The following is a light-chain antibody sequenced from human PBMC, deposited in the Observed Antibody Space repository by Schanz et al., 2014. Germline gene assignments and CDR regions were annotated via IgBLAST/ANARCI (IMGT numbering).Light chain of an antibody. CDR2: GTS. CDR1: QSVHINY. J-gene: IGKJ2*01. Sequence: EIVLTQSPGTLSLSPGERATLSCRASQSVHINYLAWHQQKPGQAPRLLIYGTSIRATGIPDRFSGSGSGTDFTLTISSLEPEDFAVYYCQQRSNWPTFGQGTKLEIK. V-gene: IGKV3D-20*02. CDR3: QQRSNWPT.